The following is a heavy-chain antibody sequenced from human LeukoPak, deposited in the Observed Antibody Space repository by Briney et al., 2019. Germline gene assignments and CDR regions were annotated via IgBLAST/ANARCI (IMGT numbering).Heavy chain of an antibody. J-gene: IGHJ5*02. Sequence: ETLSLTCTVSGGSISSSSYYWGWIRQPPGKGLEWIGYIYYSGSTNYNPSLKSRVTISVDTSKNQFSLKLSSVTAADTAVYYCARDFDPWGQGTLVTVSS. CDR1: GGSISSSSYY. V-gene: IGHV4-61*01. CDR2: IYYSGST. CDR3: ARDFDP.